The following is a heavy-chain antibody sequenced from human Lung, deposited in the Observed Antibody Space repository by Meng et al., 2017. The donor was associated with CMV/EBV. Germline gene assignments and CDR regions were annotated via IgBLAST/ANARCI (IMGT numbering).Heavy chain of an antibody. CDR1: GYTLTGYH. D-gene: IGHD2-2*01. CDR2: INPNSGGT. Sequence: ASVXVSCKASGYTLTGYHMHWVRQAPGQGLEWMGWINPNSGGTNYSQKFKGRVTMTRDTSISTAYMELSRLRSYDTAVYYCARVFGVVVPLEGCMDVRGQGTRVTGSS. V-gene: IGHV1-2*02. CDR3: ARVFGVVVPLEGCMDV. J-gene: IGHJ6*02.